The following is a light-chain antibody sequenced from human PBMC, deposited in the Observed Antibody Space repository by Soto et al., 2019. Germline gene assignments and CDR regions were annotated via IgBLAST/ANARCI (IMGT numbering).Light chain of an antibody. J-gene: IGLJ1*01. Sequence: VLTQPPSASETPGQTVSISCSGSNSNIASNTVNWYQHLPGTAPKLLIYYNNQRPSGVPDRFSGSKSGTSASLAISGLQSEYESDYYCAAWDDTLKRYVFGTGTKVTVL. CDR2: YNN. CDR3: AAWDDTLKRYV. V-gene: IGLV1-44*01. CDR1: NSNIASNT.